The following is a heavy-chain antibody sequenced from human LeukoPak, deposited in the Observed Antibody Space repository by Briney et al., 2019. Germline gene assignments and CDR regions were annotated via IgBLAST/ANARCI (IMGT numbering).Heavy chain of an antibody. J-gene: IGHJ4*02. D-gene: IGHD5-24*01. CDR3: ARTSITADPGDY. CDR1: GFTFSSYA. Sequence: GGSLRLSCAASGFTFSSYAMHWVRQAPGKGLEWVAVISYDGSNKYYADSVKGRFTISRDDSKNTLYLQMNSLRVEDTAVYYCARTSITADPGDYWGQGTLVTVTS. CDR2: ISYDGSNK. V-gene: IGHV3-30-3*01.